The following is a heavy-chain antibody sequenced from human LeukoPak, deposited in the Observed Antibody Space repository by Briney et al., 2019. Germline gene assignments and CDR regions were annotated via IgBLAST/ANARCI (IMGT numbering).Heavy chain of an antibody. CDR3: ARRYSGSLDY. D-gene: IGHD1-26*01. V-gene: IGHV3-23*01. J-gene: IGHJ4*02. Sequence: GGSLRLSCAASGFTFNSYVMNWVRQAPGKGLEWVSTITATGSTTYYADSVKGRFTISRDNSKNTLHLQMNSLRAEDTAVYYCARRYSGSLDYWGQGVLVTVSS. CDR1: GFTFNSYV. CDR2: ITATGSTT.